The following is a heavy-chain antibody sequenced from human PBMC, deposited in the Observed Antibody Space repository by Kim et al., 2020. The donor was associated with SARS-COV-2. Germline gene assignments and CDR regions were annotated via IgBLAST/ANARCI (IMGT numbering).Heavy chain of an antibody. CDR3: ARTLTYYDSLTGYYSRNYFDY. CDR2: TYCRSKWYN. D-gene: IGHD3-9*01. J-gene: IGHJ4*02. Sequence: SQTLSLTCAISGDSVSSNSAAWNWIRQSPSRGPEWLGRTYCRSKWYNDYAVSVKSRITINPDTSRNQFSLQLNSVTPEDTAVYYCARTLTYYDSLTGYYSRNYFDYWGQGTLVTVSS. V-gene: IGHV6-1*01. CDR1: GDSVSSNSAA.